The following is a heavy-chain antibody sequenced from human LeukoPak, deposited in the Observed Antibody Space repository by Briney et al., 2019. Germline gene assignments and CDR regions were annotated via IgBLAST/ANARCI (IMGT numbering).Heavy chain of an antibody. D-gene: IGHD3-10*02. V-gene: IGHV3-48*03. J-gene: IGHJ6*04. CDR1: GFTFSSYE. CDR2: ISSSGSTI. Sequence: GGSLTLSCAASGFTFSSYEMNWVRQAPGKGLEWVSYISSSGSTIYYADSVKGRLTISRDNAKNSLYLQMNSLRAEDTAVYYCAEVGITMIGGVWGKGTTVTISS. CDR3: AEVGITMIGGV.